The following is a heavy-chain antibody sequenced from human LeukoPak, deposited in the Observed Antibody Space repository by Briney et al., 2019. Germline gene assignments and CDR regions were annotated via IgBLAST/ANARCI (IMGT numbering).Heavy chain of an antibody. Sequence: GGSLRLSCAASGFTFSSYGMHWVRQAPGKGLEWVAFIRYDGSNKYYADSVKGRFTISRDNSKNTLYLQMNSLRAEDTAVYYCARLGMRESNAFDIWGQGTMVTVSS. CDR2: IRYDGSNK. J-gene: IGHJ3*02. CDR3: ARLGMRESNAFDI. V-gene: IGHV3-30*02. CDR1: GFTFSSYG. D-gene: IGHD3-10*01.